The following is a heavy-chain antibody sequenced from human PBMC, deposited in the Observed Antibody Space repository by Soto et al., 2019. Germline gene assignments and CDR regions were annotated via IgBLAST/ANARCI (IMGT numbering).Heavy chain of an antibody. J-gene: IGHJ6*02. CDR1: CGSFSGYY. CDR3: ARWKGSGYYYYYYGMDV. D-gene: IGHD3-22*01. Sequence: PSETLSLTCAVYCGSFSGYYWSWIRQPPGKGLEWIGEINHSGSTNYNPSLKIRVTISVDTSKNQFSLKLSSVTAADTAVYYCARWKGSGYYYYYYGMDVWGQGTTVTVSS. V-gene: IGHV4-34*01. CDR2: INHSGST.